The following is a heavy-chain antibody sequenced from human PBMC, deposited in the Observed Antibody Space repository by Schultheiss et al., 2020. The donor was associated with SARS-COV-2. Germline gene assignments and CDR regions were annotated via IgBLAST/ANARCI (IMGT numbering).Heavy chain of an antibody. CDR2: IWYDGSNK. D-gene: IGHD4-17*01. V-gene: IGHV3-33*06. CDR1: GFTFSSYA. CDR3: AKDRVYSYGDYVWDY. J-gene: IGHJ4*02. Sequence: GESLKISCAASGFTFSSYAIHWVRQAPGKGLEWVAVIWYDGSNKYYADSVKGRFTISRDNSKNTLYLQMNSLRAEDTAVYYCAKDRVYSYGDYVWDYWGQGTLVTVSS.